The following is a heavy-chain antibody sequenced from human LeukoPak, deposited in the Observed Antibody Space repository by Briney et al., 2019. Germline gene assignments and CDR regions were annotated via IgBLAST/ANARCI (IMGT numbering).Heavy chain of an antibody. CDR3: ARGPEDLPVVVTAIEYFQH. Sequence: ASVKVSCKASGYTFTGYYMHWVRQAPGQGLEWMGWINPNSGSTNYAQKFQGRVTMTRDTSISTAYMELSRLRSDDTAVYYCARGPEDLPVVVTAIEYFQHWGQGTLVTVSS. D-gene: IGHD2-21*02. CDR1: GYTFTGYY. J-gene: IGHJ1*01. CDR2: INPNSGST. V-gene: IGHV1-2*02.